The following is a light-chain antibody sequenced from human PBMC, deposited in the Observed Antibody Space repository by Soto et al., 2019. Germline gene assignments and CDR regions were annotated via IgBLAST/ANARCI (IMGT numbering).Light chain of an antibody. V-gene: IGKV1-39*01. CDR2: AAS. CDR3: QQSYSTLTWT. CDR1: QSISSY. Sequence: DIQMTQSPSSLSASVGDRVTIXXXSSQSISSYLNWYQQKPGKAPKLLIYAASSLQSGVPSRFSGSGSGTDFTLTISSLQPEDFATYYCQQSYSTLTWTFGQGTKVDIK. J-gene: IGKJ1*01.